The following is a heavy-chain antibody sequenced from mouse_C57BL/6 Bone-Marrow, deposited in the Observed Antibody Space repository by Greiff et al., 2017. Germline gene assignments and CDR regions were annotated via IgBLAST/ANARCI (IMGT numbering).Heavy chain of an antibody. CDR1: GFTFSDYY. D-gene: IGHD4-1*01. CDR2: ISNGGGST. V-gene: IGHV5-12*01. Sequence: EVQLVESGGGLVQPGGSLKLSCAASGFTFSDYYMYWVRQTPEKRLEWVAYISNGGGSTYYPDTVKGRFTISRDNAKNTLYLQMSRLKSEDTAMYYCARQVATNWDWYFDVWGTGTTVTVSS. J-gene: IGHJ1*03. CDR3: ARQVATNWDWYFDV.